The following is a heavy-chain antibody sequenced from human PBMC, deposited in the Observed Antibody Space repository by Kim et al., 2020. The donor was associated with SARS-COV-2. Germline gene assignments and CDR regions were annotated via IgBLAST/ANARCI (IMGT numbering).Heavy chain of an antibody. D-gene: IGHD5-12*01. J-gene: IGHJ4*02. V-gene: IGHV1-18*04. CDR3: ARTEKYRGYEFDY. CDR1: GYTFASYG. Sequence: ASVKVSCKASGYTFASYGISWVRQAPGQGLEWMGWISNYNGNTNYVQKLQGRVTMTTDTSTSTAYMELRSLISDETARYYCARTEKYRGYEFDYWGQGTLVTVSS. CDR2: ISNYNGNT.